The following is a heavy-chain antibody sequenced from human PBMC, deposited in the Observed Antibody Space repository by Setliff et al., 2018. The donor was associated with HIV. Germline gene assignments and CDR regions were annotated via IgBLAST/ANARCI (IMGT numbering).Heavy chain of an antibody. Sequence: SETLSLTCTVSGGSISSYYWSWTRQPPGKGLEWIGYIYYSGSTNYNPSLKSRVTISVDTSKNQFSLKLSSVTAADTAVYYCARRRFMITFGGVIGRNAFDIWGQGTMVTVSS. CDR2: IYYSGST. CDR1: GGSISSYY. V-gene: IGHV4-59*01. D-gene: IGHD3-16*02. J-gene: IGHJ3*02. CDR3: ARRRFMITFGGVIGRNAFDI.